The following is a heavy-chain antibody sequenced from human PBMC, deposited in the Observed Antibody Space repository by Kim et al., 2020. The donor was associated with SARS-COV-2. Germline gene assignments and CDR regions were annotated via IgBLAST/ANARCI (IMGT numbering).Heavy chain of an antibody. D-gene: IGHD6-6*01. CDR1: GFTFSNYG. CDR3: TRGGAARPDY. V-gene: IGHV3-48*02. J-gene: IGHJ4*02. Sequence: GESLKISCVTSGFTFSNYGMNWVRQAPGKGLEWVSYISGIRTTNYADSVRGGFTISRDNARNSLYLQLDSLRDDDTAVYYCTRGGAARPDYWGQGVQVIVSS. CDR2: ISGIRTT.